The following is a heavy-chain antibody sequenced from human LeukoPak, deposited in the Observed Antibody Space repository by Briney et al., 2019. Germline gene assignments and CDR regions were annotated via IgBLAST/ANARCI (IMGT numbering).Heavy chain of an antibody. CDR1: GFTFSSCW. V-gene: IGHV3-7*01. CDR2: IKQDGSEK. Sequence: PGGSLRLSCAASGFTFSSCWMSWVRQAPGKVLEWVANIKQDGSEKYYVDSVKGRFIISRDNAKNSLYLQMNSLRAEDTAVYYCARKNGLDYRGQGTLVTVSS. J-gene: IGHJ4*02. CDR3: ARKNGLDY.